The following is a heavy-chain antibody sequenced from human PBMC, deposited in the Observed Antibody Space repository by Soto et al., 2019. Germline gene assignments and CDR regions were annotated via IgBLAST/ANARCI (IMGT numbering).Heavy chain of an antibody. CDR1: GFTFDDYA. J-gene: IGHJ4*02. CDR2: ISWNSGSI. CDR3: AKDFGYTDY. Sequence: VQLVESGGGLVQPGRSLRLSCAASGFTFDDYAMHWVRQAPGKGLEWVSGISWNSGSIGYADSVKGRFTISRDNAKNSLYLQMNSLRAEDTALYYCAKDFGYTDYWGQGTLVTVSS. D-gene: IGHD6-25*01. V-gene: IGHV3-9*01.